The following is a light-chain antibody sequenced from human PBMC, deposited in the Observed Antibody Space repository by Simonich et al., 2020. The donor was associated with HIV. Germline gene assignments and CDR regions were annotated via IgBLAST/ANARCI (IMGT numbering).Light chain of an antibody. CDR3: QQYYTYPRT. Sequence: DIVMTQSPDSLAVSLGERATINCKSSQSVLYNSNNKNYLVWYQQKPGQPPKLLIYWASTRESGVPDRFSGSGSGTDFTLTISCLQSEDFATYYCQQYYTYPRTFGQGTKVEIK. CDR2: WAS. CDR1: QSVLYNSNNKNY. J-gene: IGKJ1*01. V-gene: IGKV4-1*01.